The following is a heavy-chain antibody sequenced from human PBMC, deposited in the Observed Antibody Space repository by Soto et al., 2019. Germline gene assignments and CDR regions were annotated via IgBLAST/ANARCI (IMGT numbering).Heavy chain of an antibody. D-gene: IGHD6-13*01. Sequence: GGSLRLSCASSGFTFSSYSMNWVRQAPGKGLEWVSYISSSSSTIYYADSVKGRFTISRDNAKNSLYLQMNSLRDEDTAVYYCARDGSSSWYYFSWFDPWGQGTLVTVSS. CDR3: ARDGSSSWYYFSWFDP. CDR1: GFTFSSYS. CDR2: ISSSSSTI. J-gene: IGHJ5*02. V-gene: IGHV3-48*02.